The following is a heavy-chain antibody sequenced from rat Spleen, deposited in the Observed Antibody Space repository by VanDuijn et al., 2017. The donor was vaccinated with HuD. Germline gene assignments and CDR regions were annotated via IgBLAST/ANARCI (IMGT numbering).Heavy chain of an antibody. Sequence: EVQLVESGGGLVQPGRSLKLSCAASGFTFSDYYMAWVRQAPTKGLECVASISTGDSFGHSSTYYRDSVKGRFTISRDNAKSTLSLQMDSLRSEDTATYHCARHPDYSNYFDYWGQGVMVTVSS. CDR2: ISTGDSFGHSST. J-gene: IGHJ2*01. CDR3: ARHPDYSNYFDY. V-gene: IGHV5-25*01. D-gene: IGHD1-1*01. CDR1: GFTFSDYY.